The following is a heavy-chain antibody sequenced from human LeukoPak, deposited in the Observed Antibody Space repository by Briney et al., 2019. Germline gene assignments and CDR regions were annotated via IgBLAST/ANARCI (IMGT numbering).Heavy chain of an antibody. CDR2: ISAYNGNT. CDR3: ARRIAAAGPLYYFDY. D-gene: IGHD6-13*01. V-gene: IGHV1-18*01. J-gene: IGHJ4*02. Sequence: GASVNVSCKASGYTFTSYGISWVRQAPGQGLEWMGWISAYNGNTNYAQKLQGRVTMTTDTSTSTAYMELRSLRSDDTAVYYCARRIAAAGPLYYFDYWGQGTLVTVSS. CDR1: GYTFTSYG.